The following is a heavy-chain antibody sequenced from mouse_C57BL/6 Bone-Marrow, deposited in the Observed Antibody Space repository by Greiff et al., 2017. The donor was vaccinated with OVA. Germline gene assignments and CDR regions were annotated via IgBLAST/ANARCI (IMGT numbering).Heavy chain of an antibody. CDR3: ARRLRLYAMDY. D-gene: IGHD1-2*01. CDR2: IYPRSGNT. V-gene: IGHV1-81*01. CDR1: GYTFTSYG. Sequence: VQLQQSGAELARPGASVKLSCKASGYTFTSYGISWVKQRTGQGLEWIGEIYPRSGNTYYNEKFKGKATLTADKSSSTAYMELRSLTSEDSAIYVCARRLRLYAMDYWGQGTSVTVSS. J-gene: IGHJ4*01.